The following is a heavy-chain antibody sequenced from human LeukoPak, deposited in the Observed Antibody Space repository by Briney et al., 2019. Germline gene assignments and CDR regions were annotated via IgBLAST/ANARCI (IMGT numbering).Heavy chain of an antibody. CDR1: GFTFSSYW. CDR2: ISGSGGST. J-gene: IGHJ5*02. D-gene: IGHD3-10*01. V-gene: IGHV3-23*01. CDR3: AKDHAYYYGSGSWEWFDP. Sequence: GGSLRLSCVASGFTFSSYWMHWVRQAPGKGLEWVSAISGSGGSTYYADSVKGRFTISRDNSKNTLYLQMNSLRAEDTAVYYCAKDHAYYYGSGSWEWFDPWGQGTLVTVSS.